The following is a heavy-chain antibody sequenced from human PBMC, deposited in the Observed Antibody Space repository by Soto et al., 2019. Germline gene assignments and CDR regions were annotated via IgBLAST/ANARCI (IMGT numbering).Heavy chain of an antibody. CDR3: TRHMFGVPRA. Sequence: PGGSLRLSCAASGFTFSGSAMHWVRQASAKGLEWVGRIRSKANSYATAYAASVKGRFTISRDDSKNTAYLQMNSLKTEDTAVYYCTRHMFGVPRAWGQGTLGTVSS. V-gene: IGHV3-73*01. CDR2: IRSKANSYAT. CDR1: GFTFSGSA. D-gene: IGHD3-3*01. J-gene: IGHJ5*02.